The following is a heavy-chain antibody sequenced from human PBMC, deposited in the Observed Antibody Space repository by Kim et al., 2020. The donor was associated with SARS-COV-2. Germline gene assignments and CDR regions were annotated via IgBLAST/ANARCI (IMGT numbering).Heavy chain of an antibody. CDR3: ARGGESPDWFDP. D-gene: IGHD2-21*01. CDR2: ISYDGSNK. J-gene: IGHJ5*02. Sequence: GGSLRLSCAASGFTFSSYAMHWVRQAPGKGLEWVAVISYDGSNKYYADSVKGRFTISRDNSKNTLYLQMNSLRAEDTAVYYCARGGESPDWFDPWGQGTLVTVSS. CDR1: GFTFSSYA. V-gene: IGHV3-30*04.